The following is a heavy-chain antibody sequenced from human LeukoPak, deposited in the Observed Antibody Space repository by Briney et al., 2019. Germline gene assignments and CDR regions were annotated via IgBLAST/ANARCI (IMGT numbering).Heavy chain of an antibody. Sequence: PGGSLRLSCAASGFTFSSYSMNWGRQAPGKGLEWVSSISSSSSYIYYADSVKGRFTISRDNAKNSLYLQMNSLRAEDTAVYYCARKGTASYSSSCLRCDYFDYWGQGTLVTVSS. D-gene: IGHD6-6*01. CDR1: GFTFSSYS. CDR2: ISSSSSYI. V-gene: IGHV3-21*01. CDR3: ARKGTASYSSSCLRCDYFDY. J-gene: IGHJ4*02.